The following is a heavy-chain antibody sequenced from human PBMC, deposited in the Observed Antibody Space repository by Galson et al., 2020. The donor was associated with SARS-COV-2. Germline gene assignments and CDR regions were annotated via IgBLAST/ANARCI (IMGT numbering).Heavy chain of an antibody. D-gene: IGHD3-22*01. V-gene: IGHV3-23*01. CDR2: ITGSGDTT. CDR1: GFSFSNYA. Sequence: GGSLRLSCAASGFSFSNYAMSWIRQAPGMGLEWVSGITGSGDTTYYADPVKGRFTISKDNSKNTLSLQRNSLRAEDTALYFCAKDFRGYYDSGVFLDSWGQGTLVTVSS. CDR3: AKDFRGYYDSGVFLDS. J-gene: IGHJ4*02.